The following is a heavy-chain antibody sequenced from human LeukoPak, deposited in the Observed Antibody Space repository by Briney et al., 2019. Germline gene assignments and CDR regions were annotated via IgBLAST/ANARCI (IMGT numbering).Heavy chain of an antibody. CDR2: IYYSGST. Sequence: KPSETLSLTCAVYGGSFSGYYWSWIRQPPGKGLEWIGYIYYSGSTNYNPSLKSRVTISVDTSKNQFSLKLSSVTAADTAVYYCARVGPQTRYYYYYYMDVWGKGTTVTISS. D-gene: IGHD3/OR15-3a*01. J-gene: IGHJ6*03. CDR3: ARVGPQTRYYYYYYMDV. V-gene: IGHV4-59*01. CDR1: GGSFSGYY.